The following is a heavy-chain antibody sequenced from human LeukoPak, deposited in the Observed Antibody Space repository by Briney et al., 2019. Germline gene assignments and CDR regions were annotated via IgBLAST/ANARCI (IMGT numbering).Heavy chain of an antibody. CDR3: ARDMDWGSSDPFDY. CDR1: GYTFTSYY. D-gene: IGHD3/OR15-3a*01. Sequence: GASVKVSCKASGYTFTSYYMHWVRQVPGQGLEWMGIINPGRGNTNYAQNFHGRVTLTRDTSTSTIYMELSSLRSEDTAVYYCARDMDWGSSDPFDYWGQGTLVTVSS. V-gene: IGHV1-46*01. J-gene: IGHJ4*02. CDR2: INPGRGNT.